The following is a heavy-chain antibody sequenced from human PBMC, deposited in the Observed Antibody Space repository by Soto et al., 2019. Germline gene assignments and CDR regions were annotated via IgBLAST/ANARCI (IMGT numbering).Heavy chain of an antibody. CDR2: IYYSGST. Sequence: SETLSLTCTVSGGSINDFYGSWIRQPPGKGLEWIGYIYYSGSTDYNPSLKGRVTISVDTSKNQFSLKLRSVTAADTAVYYCARVGGVAARTFDYWGQGTLVTVSS. D-gene: IGHD6-6*01. CDR1: GGSINDFY. V-gene: IGHV4-59*01. J-gene: IGHJ4*02. CDR3: ARVGGVAARTFDY.